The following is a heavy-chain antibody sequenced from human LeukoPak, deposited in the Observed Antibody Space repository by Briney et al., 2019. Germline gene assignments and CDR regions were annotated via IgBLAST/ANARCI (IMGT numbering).Heavy chain of an antibody. D-gene: IGHD5-12*01. CDR3: AKEMAVATMYFYGMDV. CDR2: ISWNSGTI. CDR1: AFTFSDYA. Sequence: GRSLRLSCAASAFTFSDYAMHWVRQAPGKGLEWVSGISWNSGTIGYADSVKGRFTISRDNAKSSLYLQMDSLRPEDTALYYCAKEMAVATMYFYGMDVWGRGTTVTVSS. V-gene: IGHV3-9*01. J-gene: IGHJ6*02.